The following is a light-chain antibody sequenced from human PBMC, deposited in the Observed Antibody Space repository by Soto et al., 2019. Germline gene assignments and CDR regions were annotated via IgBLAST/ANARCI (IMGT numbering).Light chain of an antibody. Sequence: IVMTQSPATLSVSPGEGVNLSCRASENVGTNVAWYQQKPGQAPRLLIYGSSTRATGIPATFSGSGSGTEFTLTISSLQSEESAVYYCQQYNNWGLSFGGGTKVEIK. J-gene: IGKJ4*01. CDR3: QQYNNWGLS. CDR1: ENVGTN. CDR2: GSS. V-gene: IGKV3D-15*01.